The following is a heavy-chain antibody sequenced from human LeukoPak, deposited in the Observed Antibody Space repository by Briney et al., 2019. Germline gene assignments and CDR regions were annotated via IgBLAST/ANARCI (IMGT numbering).Heavy chain of an antibody. Sequence: QPGGSLRVSCAASGFSLSNYWMHWVRHAPGKGLMWVPQISPDGSQTFYADSVKGRFTISRDNAKNTLFLQMDSLRAEDTALYYCVRSLRSADFWGQGTLVTVSS. CDR3: VRSLRSADF. CDR1: GFSLSNYW. J-gene: IGHJ4*02. CDR2: ISPDGSQT. V-gene: IGHV3-74*01.